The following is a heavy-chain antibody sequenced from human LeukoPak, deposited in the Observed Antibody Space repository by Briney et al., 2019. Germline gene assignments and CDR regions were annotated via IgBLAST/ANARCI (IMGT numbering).Heavy chain of an antibody. CDR2: IYHSGST. J-gene: IGHJ3*02. CDR3: ASDKVGAIAPHHHDAFDI. Sequence: SETLSLTCTVSGYSISSGYYWGWIRQPPGKGLEWIGSIYHSGSTYYNPSLKSRVTISVDTSKNQFSLKLSSVTAADTAVYYCASDKVGAIAPHHHDAFDIWGQGTMVTVSS. D-gene: IGHD1-26*01. CDR1: GYSISSGYY. V-gene: IGHV4-38-2*02.